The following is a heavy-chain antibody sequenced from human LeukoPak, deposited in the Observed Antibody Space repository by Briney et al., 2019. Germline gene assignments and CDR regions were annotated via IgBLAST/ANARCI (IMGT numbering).Heavy chain of an antibody. J-gene: IGHJ4*02. CDR1: GFTFCSYG. CDR3: ARDRIYHYFDY. D-gene: IGHD5/OR15-5a*01. Sequence: GGSLRLSCAASGFTFCSYGMHWVRQAPGKGLEWVAVIWYDGSNKYYADSVKGRFTISRDNSKNTLYLQMSSLRAEDTAVYYCARDRIYHYFDYWGQGTLVTVSS. CDR2: IWYDGSNK. V-gene: IGHV3-33*01.